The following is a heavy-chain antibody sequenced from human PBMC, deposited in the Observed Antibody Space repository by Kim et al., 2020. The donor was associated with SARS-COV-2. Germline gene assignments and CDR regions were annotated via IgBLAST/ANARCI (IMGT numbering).Heavy chain of an antibody. V-gene: IGHV4-31*03. J-gene: IGHJ6*02. CDR3: ARDREPYSSSWYPPLDDYYYYYGMDV. CDR2: IYYSGST. D-gene: IGHD6-13*01. Sequence: SETLSLTCTVSGGSISSGGYYWSWIRQHPGKGLEWIGYIYYSGSTYYNPSLKSRVTISVDTSKNQFSLKLSSVTAADTAVYYCARDREPYSSSWYPPLDDYYYYYGMDVWGQGTTVTVSS. CDR1: GGSISSGGYY.